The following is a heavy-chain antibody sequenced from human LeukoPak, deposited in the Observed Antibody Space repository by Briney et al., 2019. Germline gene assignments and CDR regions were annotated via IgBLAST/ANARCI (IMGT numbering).Heavy chain of an antibody. D-gene: IGHD5-18*01. J-gene: IGHJ4*02. Sequence: PGGSLSPSCAAPGFTFSSYGMHWVRQAPSKRLKWETDIWYDGSNKYYADCVKGRFTISRDNSKNTLYLQMNSLRAEDKAVYYCARDLVDTAMVTYFDYWGQGTLVTVSS. V-gene: IGHV3-33*01. CDR3: ARDLVDTAMVTYFDY. CDR2: IWYDGSNK. CDR1: GFTFSSYG.